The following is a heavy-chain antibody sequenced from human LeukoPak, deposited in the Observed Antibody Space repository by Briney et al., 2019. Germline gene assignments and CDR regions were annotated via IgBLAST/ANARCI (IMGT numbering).Heavy chain of an antibody. J-gene: IGHJ3*02. CDR1: GGSFSGYY. V-gene: IGHV4-34*01. CDR2: INHSGST. CDR3: ARGPQYCSSTSCRVPRDAFDI. D-gene: IGHD2-2*01. Sequence: PSETLSLTCAVYGGSFSGYYWSWIRQPPGKGLEWIGEINHSGSTNYNPSLKSRVTISVDTSKNQFSLKLSSVTAADTAVYYCARGPQYCSSTSCRVPRDAFDIWGQVTMVTVSS.